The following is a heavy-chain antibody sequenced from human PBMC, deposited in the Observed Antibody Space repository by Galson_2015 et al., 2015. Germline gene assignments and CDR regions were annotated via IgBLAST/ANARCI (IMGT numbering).Heavy chain of an antibody. CDR3: AKDQKGHGYYYYGMDV. J-gene: IGHJ6*02. V-gene: IGHV3-23*01. Sequence: SLRLSCAASGFTFSSYAMSWVRQAPGKGLEWVSAISGSGGSTYYADSVKDRFTISRDNSKNTLYLQMNSLRAEDTAVYYCAKDQKGHGYYYYGMDVWGQGTTVTVSS. CDR1: GFTFSSYA. CDR2: ISGSGGST.